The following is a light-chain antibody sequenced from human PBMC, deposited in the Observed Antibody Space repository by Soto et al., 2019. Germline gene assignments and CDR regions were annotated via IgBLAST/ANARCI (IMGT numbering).Light chain of an antibody. CDR2: EVS. J-gene: IGLJ3*02. CDR3: CSYAGSRTWV. CDR1: NSDIGLFSL. Sequence: QSVPIQPASVSGSPGQSITIACTGTNSDIGLFSLVSWYQQYPDKAPKLILYEVSKWPSGIPHRFSGSKSGNTASLTISGLQAEDEPDYYCCSYAGSRTWVFGGGTKLTVL. V-gene: IGLV2-23*02.